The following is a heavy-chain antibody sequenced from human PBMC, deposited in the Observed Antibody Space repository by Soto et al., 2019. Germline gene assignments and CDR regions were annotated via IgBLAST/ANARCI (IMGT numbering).Heavy chain of an antibody. J-gene: IGHJ4*02. CDR3: AAVPSYYDTSGTHFDY. D-gene: IGHD3-22*01. CDR1: GFTFPSSA. V-gene: IGHV1-58*01. CDR2: IVVGSGNT. Sequence: QMQLVQSGPEVKKPGTSVKVSCKASGFTFPSSAVQWVRQARGQRLEWIARIVVGSGNTNYAQKFQERLTISRDMSTTTAYMELSSLRSEDPAVYYCAAVPSYYDTSGTHFDYWGQGTLVTVSS.